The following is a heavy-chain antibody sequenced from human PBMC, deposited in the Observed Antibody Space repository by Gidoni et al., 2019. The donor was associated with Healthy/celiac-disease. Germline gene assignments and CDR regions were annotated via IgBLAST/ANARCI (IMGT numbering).Heavy chain of an antibody. CDR2: IYYSGSN. D-gene: IGHD6-13*01. V-gene: IGHV4-39*07. Sequence: QLQLQESGPGLVKPSETLSLTCTVSGGSISSSSYYWGWIRQPPGNGLEWIGSIYYSGSNYYHPSPKSRVTISGDTSKNQFSLKLSSVTAADTAVYYCAREGTGIALPFDYWGQGTLVTVSS. J-gene: IGHJ4*02. CDR3: AREGTGIALPFDY. CDR1: GGSISSSSYY.